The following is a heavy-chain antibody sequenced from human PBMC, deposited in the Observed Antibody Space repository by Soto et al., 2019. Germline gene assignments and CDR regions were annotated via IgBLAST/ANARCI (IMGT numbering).Heavy chain of an antibody. D-gene: IGHD6-6*01. V-gene: IGHV5-51*01. CDR1: GYTFTNYW. CDR3: ARSIAAAPNDAFDV. J-gene: IGHJ3*01. Sequence: GESLKISCQGSGYTFTNYWIGWVRQMPEKGLEWMGIIYPGDSDTKYSPSFQGQVTISADKSISTAYLQWSSLKASDTAIYYWARSIAAAPNDAFDVWGQGTMVTVSS. CDR2: IYPGDSDT.